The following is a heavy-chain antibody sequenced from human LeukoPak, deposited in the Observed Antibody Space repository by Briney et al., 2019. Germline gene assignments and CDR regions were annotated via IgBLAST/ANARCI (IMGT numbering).Heavy chain of an antibody. V-gene: IGHV1-18*01. D-gene: IGHD3-10*01. CDR1: GYTFTSYA. CDR2: INVANGVT. Sequence: ASVKVSCKASGYTFTSYAVTWVRQAPGQGLEWMVWINVANGVTNYAQKFQGRVTMTTHTSTSTAYMELRSLTSDDTAVYYCARGRFPGSGSYYNSFDYYGQGTLVTVSS. CDR3: ARGRFPGSGSYYNSFDY. J-gene: IGHJ4*02.